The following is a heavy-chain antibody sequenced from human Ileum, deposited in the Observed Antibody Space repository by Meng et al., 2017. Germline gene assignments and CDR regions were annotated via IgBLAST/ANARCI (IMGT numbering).Heavy chain of an antibody. CDR3: ARGRVGTWWFDP. J-gene: IGHJ5*02. V-gene: IGHV2-5*02. CDR1: RFSLTAGAER. D-gene: IGHD3-16*01. Sequence: EPAPTLVNPTRPVTLHRTFSRFSLTAGAERVVWFRQPPGKGLEWLAMIYRDDEKRFSPSLNSRLTITKDTSKSQVVLTMTNMDPVDTATYYCARGRVGTWWFDPWGQGALVTVSS. CDR2: IYRDDEK.